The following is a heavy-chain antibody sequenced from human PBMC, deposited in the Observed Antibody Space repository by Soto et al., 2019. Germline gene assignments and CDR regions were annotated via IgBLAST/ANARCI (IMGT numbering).Heavy chain of an antibody. D-gene: IGHD6-13*01. CDR2: INPNSGGT. CDR3: ARGAISPQQLVREYWFDP. J-gene: IGHJ5*02. V-gene: IGHV1-2*04. Sequence: EASVKVSCKASGYTFTGYYMHWVRQAPGQGLEWMGWINPNSGGTNYAQKFQGWVTMTRDTSISTAYMELSRLRSDDTAVYYCARGAISPQQLVREYWFDPWGQGTLVTVSS. CDR1: GYTFTGYY.